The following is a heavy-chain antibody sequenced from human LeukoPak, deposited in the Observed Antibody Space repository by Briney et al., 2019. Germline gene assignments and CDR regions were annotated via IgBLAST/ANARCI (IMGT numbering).Heavy chain of an antibody. V-gene: IGHV3-7*01. CDR2: IRQDGSEK. CDR1: GFTFSGHW. CDR3: AKGSSRPPNAFDI. Sequence: GGSLRLSCAASGFTFSGHWMSWVRQAPGKGLEWVASIRQDGSEKHYVDSVEGRFTISRDNAKNSLHLQMNSLRAEDTAVYYCAKGSSRPPNAFDIWGQGTLVTVSS. D-gene: IGHD6-6*01. J-gene: IGHJ3*02.